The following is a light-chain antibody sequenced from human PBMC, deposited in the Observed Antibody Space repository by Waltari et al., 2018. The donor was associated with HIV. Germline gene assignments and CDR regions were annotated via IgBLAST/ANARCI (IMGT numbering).Light chain of an antibody. CDR3: SSYAGSNNWVV. CDR1: SSDVGGYNY. Sequence: QSALTQPPSASGSPGQSVTISCTGTSSDVGGYNYVSWYQQHPGKAPKLMIYEVSKRPSGVPDRFFGSKSGNTASLTVSGLQAEDEADYYCSSYAGSNNWVVFGGGTKLTVL. CDR2: EVS. V-gene: IGLV2-8*01. J-gene: IGLJ2*01.